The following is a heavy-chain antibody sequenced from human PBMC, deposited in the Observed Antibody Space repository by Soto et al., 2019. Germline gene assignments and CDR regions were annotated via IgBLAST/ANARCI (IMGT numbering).Heavy chain of an antibody. CDR1: GDSISRGGNY. Sequence: LSLTCIVSGDSISRGGNYWSWIRQLPGKGLEWIGYIYHSGDTYYNPSLKSRLTISLDRSQNHFSLKLTSVTAADTALYYCARARIIKQPPTTPTPFQFDSWGQGTLVTVSS. V-gene: IGHV4-31*03. J-gene: IGHJ4*02. CDR3: ARARIIKQPPTTPTPFQFDS. D-gene: IGHD3-10*01. CDR2: IYHSGDT.